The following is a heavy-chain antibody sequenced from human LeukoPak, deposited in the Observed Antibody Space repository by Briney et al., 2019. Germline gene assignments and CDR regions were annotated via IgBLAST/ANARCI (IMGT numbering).Heavy chain of an antibody. J-gene: IGHJ4*02. CDR3: AKKPRASGEQWPQPY. CDR1: GFIFSSYA. V-gene: IGHV3-23*01. D-gene: IGHD6-19*01. Sequence: QPGGSLRLSCAASGFIFSSYAMSWVRQAPGKGLEWVSAISGSGGSTYYADSVKGRFTISRDNSKNTLYLQMNSLRAEDTAVYYCAKKPRASGEQWPQPYWGQGTLVTVSS. CDR2: ISGSGGST.